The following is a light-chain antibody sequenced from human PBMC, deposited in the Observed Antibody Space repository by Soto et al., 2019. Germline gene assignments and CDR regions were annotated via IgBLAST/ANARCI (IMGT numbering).Light chain of an antibody. V-gene: IGKV3-11*01. CDR1: QSVSSY. CDR3: QQRSNWPLT. CDR2: GAS. J-gene: IGKJ4*01. Sequence: EIVLTQSPATLSLSPGERATLSCRASQSVSSYLAWYRQKPGQAPRLLIYGASNRATGIPARFSGSGSGTDFTLTISSLEPEDFAVYYCQQRSNWPLTFGGGTKVEIK.